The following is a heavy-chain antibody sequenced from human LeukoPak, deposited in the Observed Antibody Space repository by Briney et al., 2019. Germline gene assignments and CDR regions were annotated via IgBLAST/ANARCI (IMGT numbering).Heavy chain of an antibody. V-gene: IGHV1-46*01. D-gene: IGHD3-22*01. CDR1: GYTFTSYY. CDR3: ARDYYDSSGYYLVFDY. Sequence: ASVKVSCKASGYTFTSYYMHRVRQAPGQGLEWMGIINPSGGSTSYAQKSQGRVTMTRDTSTSTVYMELSSLRSEDTAVYYCARDYYDSSGYYLVFDYWGQGTLVTVSS. J-gene: IGHJ4*02. CDR2: INPSGGST.